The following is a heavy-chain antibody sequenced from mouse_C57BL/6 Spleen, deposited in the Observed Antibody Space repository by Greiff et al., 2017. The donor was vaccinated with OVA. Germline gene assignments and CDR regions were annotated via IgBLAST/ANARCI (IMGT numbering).Heavy chain of an antibody. J-gene: IGHJ2*01. Sequence: EVQVVESGPELVKPGASVKIPCKASGYTFTDYNMDWVKQSHGKSLEWIGDINPNNGGTIYNQKFKGKATLTVDKSSSTAYMELRSLTSEDTAVYYCARDYLGYFDYWGQGTTLTVSS. V-gene: IGHV1-18*01. CDR1: GYTFTDYN. D-gene: IGHD4-1*01. CDR3: ARDYLGYFDY. CDR2: INPNNGGT.